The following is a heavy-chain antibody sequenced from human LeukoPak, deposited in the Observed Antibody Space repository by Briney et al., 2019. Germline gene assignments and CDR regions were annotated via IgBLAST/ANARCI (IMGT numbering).Heavy chain of an antibody. CDR2: IIPIFGTA. V-gene: IGHV1-69*05. J-gene: IGHJ4*02. CDR3: ARAALNYDILTGYYQKRPFDY. CDR1: GGTFSSYA. Sequence: SVKVSCKASGGTFSSYAISWVRQAPGQELEWMGGIIPIFGTANYAQKFQGRVTITTDESTSTAYMELSSLRSEDTAVYYCARAALNYDILTGYYQKRPFDYWGQGTLVTVSS. D-gene: IGHD3-9*01.